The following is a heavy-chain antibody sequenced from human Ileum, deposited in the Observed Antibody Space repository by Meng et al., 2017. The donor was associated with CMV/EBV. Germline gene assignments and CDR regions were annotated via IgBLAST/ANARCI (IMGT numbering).Heavy chain of an antibody. J-gene: IGHJ6*04. CDR1: GYTFTGYY. V-gene: IGHV1-8*03. CDR3: ARAGASSGYYYEYYYYGMDV. D-gene: IGHD3-22*01. CDR2: MNPNSGNT. Sequence: ASVKVSCKASGYTFTGYYMHWVRQAPGQGLEWMGWMNPNSGNTGYAQKFQGRVTITRNTSISTAYMELSSLRSEDTAVYYCARAGASSGYYYEYYYYGMDVWGKG.